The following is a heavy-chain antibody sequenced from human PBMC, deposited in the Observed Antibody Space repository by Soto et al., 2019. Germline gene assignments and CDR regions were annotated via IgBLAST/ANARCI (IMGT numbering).Heavy chain of an antibody. V-gene: IGHV5-10-1*01. CDR2: IDPSDSYT. CDR1: GYSFTSYW. Sequence: PGESLKISCKGSGYSFTSYWISWVRQMPGKGLEWMGRIDPSDSYTNYSPSFQGHVTISADKSISTAYLQWSSLKASDTAMYYCARLGTWIQLPGYGMDVWGQGTTVTVSS. J-gene: IGHJ6*02. D-gene: IGHD5-18*01. CDR3: ARLGTWIQLPGYGMDV.